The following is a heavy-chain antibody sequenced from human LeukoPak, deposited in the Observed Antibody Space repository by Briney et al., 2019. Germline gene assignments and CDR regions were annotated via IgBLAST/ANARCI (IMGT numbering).Heavy chain of an antibody. Sequence: PGGSLRLSCAASGFTFSSHAMSWVRQAPGKGLEWVSAISGSADSTYYADSVKGRFTISRDNSKNTLYLQMDSLRAEDTALYYCAKVHGRTVGYYIDDWGQGTLVTVSS. D-gene: IGHD1-1*01. V-gene: IGHV3-23*01. CDR1: GFTFSSHA. J-gene: IGHJ4*02. CDR3: AKVHGRTVGYYIDD. CDR2: ISGSADST.